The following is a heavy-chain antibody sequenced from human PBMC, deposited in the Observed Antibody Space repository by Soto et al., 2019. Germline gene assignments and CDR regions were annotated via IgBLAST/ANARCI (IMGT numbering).Heavy chain of an antibody. V-gene: IGHV4-30-2*01. Sequence: SETLSLPCTVLCDTIRRSSWSWIRQPPGKGLDWIGYIYHSGSTYYNPSLKSRVTISVDRSKNQFSLKLSSVTAADTAVYYCVRVPDYWGQGTLVTVSS. CDR3: VRVPDY. J-gene: IGHJ4*02. CDR2: IYHSGST. CDR1: CDTIRRSS.